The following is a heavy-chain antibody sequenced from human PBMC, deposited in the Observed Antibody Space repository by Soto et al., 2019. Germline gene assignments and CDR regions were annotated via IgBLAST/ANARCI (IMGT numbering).Heavy chain of an antibody. CDR1: WFSPSTRGVG. CDR2: IYWDDDK. J-gene: IGHJ5*02. Sequence: SGPSPVKPTQTPTATPPLSWFSPSTRGVGVGWIPQPPRKALEWLALIYWDDDKRYSPSLQSRLTITKDTSKNQVVLTMTNMDPVDTATYYCAQMSDYYDSSGYYFDNWFDPWGQGTLVTVSS. D-gene: IGHD3-22*01. CDR3: AQMSDYYDSSGYYFDNWFDP. V-gene: IGHV2-5*02.